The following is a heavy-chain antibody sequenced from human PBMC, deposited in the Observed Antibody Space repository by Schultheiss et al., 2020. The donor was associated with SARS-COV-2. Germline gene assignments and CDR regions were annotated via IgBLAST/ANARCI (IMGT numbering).Heavy chain of an antibody. CDR2: IYNTVTT. D-gene: IGHD3-16*02. CDR1: GASIRTAY. Sequence: SQTLSLTCTVSGASIRTAYWSWVRQSPGKGLEWIGYIYNTVTTNYNPSLKSRVTISVDTSKNQFSLKLTSVTAADTAVYYCAKDDYVWGSYLRHWGQGSLVT. V-gene: IGHV4-59*01. CDR3: AKDDYVWGSYLRH. J-gene: IGHJ4*02.